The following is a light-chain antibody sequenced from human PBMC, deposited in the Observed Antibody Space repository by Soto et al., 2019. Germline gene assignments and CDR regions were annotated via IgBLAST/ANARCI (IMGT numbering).Light chain of an antibody. J-gene: IGLJ3*02. CDR3: AAWDDSLNGWV. V-gene: IGLV1-44*01. CDR1: SSNIGSNI. CDR2: SIN. Sequence: QSVLTQPPSASGTPGQRVTISCSGSSSNIGSNIVNWYQQLPGTAPKLLIYSINQRPSGVPDRFSGSKSGTSASLAISGLQSEDEAAYYCAAWDDSLNGWVFGGGTQLTVL.